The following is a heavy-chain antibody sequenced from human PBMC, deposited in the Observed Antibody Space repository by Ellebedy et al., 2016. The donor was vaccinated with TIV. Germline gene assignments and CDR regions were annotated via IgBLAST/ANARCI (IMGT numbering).Heavy chain of an antibody. V-gene: IGHV3-30*02. CDR1: DFTFSSSA. CDR2: IRYDGNNK. Sequence: GESLKISCAASDFTFSSSAMHWVRQAPGKGLEGVAFIRYDGNNKYYPDSVKGRFTIPRDNSKNTLYLQLNSLRAEDTAVYYCARDGPQYGERRYYYAMDVWGQGTTVIVSS. J-gene: IGHJ6*02. D-gene: IGHD1-1*01. CDR3: ARDGPQYGERRYYYAMDV.